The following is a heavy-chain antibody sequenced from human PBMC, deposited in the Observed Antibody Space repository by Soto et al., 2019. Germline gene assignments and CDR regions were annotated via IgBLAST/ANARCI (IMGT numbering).Heavy chain of an antibody. D-gene: IGHD3-22*01. V-gene: IGHV3-15*01. CDR3: TTEGVVIPLFDY. J-gene: IGHJ4*02. CDR1: GFTFSNAW. Sequence: EVQLVESGGGLVKPGGSLRLSCASSGFTFSNAWMSWVRQAPGKGLEWVGRIKSKTDGGTTDYAAPVKGRFTISRDDSKNTLYLQMNSLKTEDTAVYYCTTEGVVIPLFDYWGQGTLVTVSS. CDR2: IKSKTDGGTT.